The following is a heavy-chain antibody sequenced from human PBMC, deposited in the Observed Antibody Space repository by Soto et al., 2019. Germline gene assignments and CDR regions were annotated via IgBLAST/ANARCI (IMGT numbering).Heavy chain of an antibody. D-gene: IGHD2-21*02. Sequence: QVQLQESGPGLVKPSGTLSLTCAVSGGSISTNWWSWVRQPPGKGLEWIGEVDHAGSTNYNASLKXRGTLSVDKTQHQFSLNLISLTAADTAVYYCACSTAWRLDYWGQGSLVTVSS. CDR1: GGSISTNW. J-gene: IGHJ4*02. V-gene: IGHV4-4*02. CDR3: ACSTAWRLDY. CDR2: VDHAGST.